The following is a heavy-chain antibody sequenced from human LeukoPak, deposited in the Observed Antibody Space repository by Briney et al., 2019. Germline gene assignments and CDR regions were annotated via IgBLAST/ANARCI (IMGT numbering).Heavy chain of an antibody. CDR2: IYPGDSDT. V-gene: IGHV5-51*01. D-gene: IGHD2-8*02. CDR3: ARRGGPSGGSYYFDY. Sequence: GESLKISCKGSGYSFTSYWIGWVRQMPGKGLEWMGIIYPGDSDTRYSPSFQGQVTISADKSISTAYLQWSSLKASDTAMYYCARRGGPSGGSYYFDYWGQGTLVTVSS. CDR1: GYSFTSYW. J-gene: IGHJ4*02.